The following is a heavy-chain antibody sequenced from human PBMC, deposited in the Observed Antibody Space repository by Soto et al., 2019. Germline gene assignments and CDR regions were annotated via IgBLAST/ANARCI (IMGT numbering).Heavy chain of an antibody. Sequence: EVQLVESGGGLVQPGGSLRLSCVASEFTFSSYEMNWVRQAPGKGLAWVSYISSSGNTIYYTDSVKGRFTISRDNAKKSLHLQMNSLRAEDTAGYYCVRFGGAAAGPGDYWGQGTLVTVSS. CDR3: VRFGGAAAGPGDY. CDR2: ISSSGNTI. J-gene: IGHJ4*02. D-gene: IGHD6-13*01. V-gene: IGHV3-48*03. CDR1: EFTFSSYE.